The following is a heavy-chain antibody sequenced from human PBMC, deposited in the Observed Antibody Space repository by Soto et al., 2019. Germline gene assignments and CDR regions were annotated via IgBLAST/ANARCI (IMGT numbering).Heavy chain of an antibody. CDR2: IYYSGST. J-gene: IGHJ6*02. CDR1: GGSISSSSYY. CDR3: ARPNYRNYDYYGMDV. Sequence: PSETLSLTCTVSGGSISSSSYYWGWIRQPPGKGLEWIGSIYYSGSTYYNPSLKSRVTISVDTSKNQFSLKLGSVTAADTAVYYCARPNYRNYDYYGMDVWGQGTTVTVSS. D-gene: IGHD4-4*01. V-gene: IGHV4-39*01.